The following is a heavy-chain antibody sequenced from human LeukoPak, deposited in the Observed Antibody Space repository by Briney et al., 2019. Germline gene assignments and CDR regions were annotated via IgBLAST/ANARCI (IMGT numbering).Heavy chain of an antibody. CDR2: ISYDGNTI. CDR1: EVTFRNYA. J-gene: IGHJ4*02. V-gene: IGHV3-30-3*01. CDR3: AKDGNNFDY. Sequence: GRSLRLSCAASEVTFRNYAVHWVRQAPGKGLQWVAVISYDGNTIHYADSVKGRFIISRDTSKNTLYLQMNSLRAEDTAVYYCAKDGNNFDYWGQGTLVTVSS.